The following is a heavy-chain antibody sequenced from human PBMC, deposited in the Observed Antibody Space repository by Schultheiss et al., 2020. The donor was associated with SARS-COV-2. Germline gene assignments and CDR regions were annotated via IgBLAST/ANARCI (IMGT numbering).Heavy chain of an antibody. V-gene: IGHV3-20*04. Sequence: GGSLRLSCAASGFTFDDYGMSWVRQAPGKGLEWVSGINWNGGSTGYADSVKGRFTISRDNAKNSLYLQMNRLRAEDTAVYYCARDYCSGGSCYWRDYYGMDVWGQGTTVTVFS. CDR2: INWNGGST. D-gene: IGHD2-15*01. J-gene: IGHJ6*02. CDR1: GFTFDDYG. CDR3: ARDYCSGGSCYWRDYYGMDV.